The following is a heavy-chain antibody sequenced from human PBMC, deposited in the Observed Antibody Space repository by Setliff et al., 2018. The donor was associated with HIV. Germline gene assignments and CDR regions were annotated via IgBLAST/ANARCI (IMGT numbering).Heavy chain of an antibody. CDR1: GFTFSTSW. Sequence: GGSLRLSCAASGFTFSTSWMTWVRQAPGQGLEWVANIKGDGSAEYYVDSAKGRFTISRDDSKNTVFLQLDTLRREDTAVYYCASARIPTGGTSTSLDFWGQGALVTVSS. V-gene: IGHV3-7*01. CDR3: ASARIPTGGTSTSLDF. CDR2: IKGDGSAE. D-gene: IGHD1-1*01. J-gene: IGHJ4*02.